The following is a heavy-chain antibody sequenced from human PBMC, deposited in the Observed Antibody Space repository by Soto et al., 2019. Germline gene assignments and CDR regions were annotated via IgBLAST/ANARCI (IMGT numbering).Heavy chain of an antibody. CDR1: GFTFSSNA. Sequence: VGSLRLSCAASGFTFSSNALSWVRQAPGKGLEWVSAISANGQGIYYADSVRGRFTISRDNSKNTIFLHMDSLSAEDTAVYYCAKDRNYPRDQFHYWGQGTLVTVSS. J-gene: IGHJ4*02. V-gene: IGHV3-23*01. CDR2: ISANGQGI. CDR3: AKDRNYPRDQFHY. D-gene: IGHD1-7*01.